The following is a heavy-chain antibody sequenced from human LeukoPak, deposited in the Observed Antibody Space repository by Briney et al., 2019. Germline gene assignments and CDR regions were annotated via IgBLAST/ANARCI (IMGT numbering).Heavy chain of an antibody. CDR2: ISGSGGST. D-gene: IGHD6-13*01. CDR1: RFTFSSYA. J-gene: IGHJ6*02. V-gene: IGHV3-23*01. CDR3: AKDGYSSSWYVSLNYYGMDV. Sequence: GGSLRLSCAASRFTFSSYAMSWVRQAPGKGLEWVSAISGSGGSTYYADSVKGRFTISRDNSKNTLYLQMNSLRAEDTAVYYCAKDGYSSSWYVSLNYYGMDVWGQGTTVTVSS.